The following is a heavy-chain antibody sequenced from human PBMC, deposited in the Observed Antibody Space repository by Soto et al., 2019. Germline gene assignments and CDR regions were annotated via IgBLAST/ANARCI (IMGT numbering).Heavy chain of an antibody. V-gene: IGHV4-59*01. CDR1: GGSISSYY. Sequence: SETLSLTCTVSGGSISSYYWSWIRQPPGKGLEWIGYIYYSGSTNYNPSLKSRVTISVDTSKNQFSLKLSSVTAADTAVYYCARARGKKTVTTGIGWFDPWGQGTLVTVS. CDR2: IYYSGST. D-gene: IGHD4-17*01. CDR3: ARARGKKTVTTGIGWFDP. J-gene: IGHJ5*02.